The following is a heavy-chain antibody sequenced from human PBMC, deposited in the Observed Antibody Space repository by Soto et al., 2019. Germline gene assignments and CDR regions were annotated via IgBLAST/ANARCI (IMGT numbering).Heavy chain of an antibody. CDR3: ARHRYSYGVYYFDY. J-gene: IGHJ4*02. Sequence: SETLSLTFTVSGGSISSSSYYLGWIRQPPGKGLEWIGSIYYSGSTYYNPSLKSRVTISVDTSKNQFSLKLSSVTAADTAVYYCARHRYSYGVYYFDYWGQGTLVTVSS. CDR1: GGSISSSSYY. CDR2: IYYSGST. D-gene: IGHD5-18*01. V-gene: IGHV4-39*01.